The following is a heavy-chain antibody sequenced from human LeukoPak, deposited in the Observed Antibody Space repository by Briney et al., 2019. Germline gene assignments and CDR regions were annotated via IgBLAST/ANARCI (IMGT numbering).Heavy chain of an antibody. V-gene: IGHV3-21*01. D-gene: IGHD1-26*01. J-gene: IGHJ3*02. CDR1: GFTFSTYS. CDR3: ASKSGSDAFDI. Sequence: GGSLRLSCAASGFTFSTYSMNWVRQAPGKGLEWVSSVSSTSSYIYYADSVKGRITISRDNAKNSLYLQMSSLRIEDTAVYYCASKSGSDAFDIWGQGTMVTVSS. CDR2: VSSTSSYI.